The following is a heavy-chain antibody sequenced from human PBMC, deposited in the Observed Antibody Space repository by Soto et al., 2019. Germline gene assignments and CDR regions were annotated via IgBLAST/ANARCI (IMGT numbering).Heavy chain of an antibody. CDR2: LDPEDGET. V-gene: IGHV1-24*01. Sequence: SVKVSCKVSGYNLTEISMNWVRQAPGKGLEWMGGLDPEDGETIYAQKFQGRVTMTEDTSTDTAYMELSSLRSEDTAVYYCATWKVPGGGMDVWGQGTTVTVSS. CDR3: ATWKVPGGGMDV. CDR1: GYNLTEIS. J-gene: IGHJ6*02. D-gene: IGHD1-1*01.